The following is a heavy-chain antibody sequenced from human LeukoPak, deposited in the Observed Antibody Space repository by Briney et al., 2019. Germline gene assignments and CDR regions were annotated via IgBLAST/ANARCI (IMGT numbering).Heavy chain of an antibody. V-gene: IGHV3-21*01. CDR2: ISSSGSYI. D-gene: IGHD5-24*01. Sequence: GGSLSLSCAASGFSFSAYTMNWVRQAPGKGLEWVSSISSSGSYIYFADSVKGRFTISRDNAKNSLYLQMNSLRAEDTAVYYCAREINIDYWGQGTLVTVSS. CDR3: AREINIDY. CDR1: GFSFSAYT. J-gene: IGHJ4*02.